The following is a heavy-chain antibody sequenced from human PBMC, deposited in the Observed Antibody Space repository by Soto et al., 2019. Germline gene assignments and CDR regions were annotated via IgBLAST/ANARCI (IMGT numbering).Heavy chain of an antibody. Sequence: QVQLQESGPGLVKPSETLSLTCTVSGDSITSYYWSWIRQPPGKALEWIGYIYYSGSTDNDPSLKSRVTMSLDPSKKQFSLKLKSVTGADTAVYYCARDLGIGSGPFDAWGQGTMVTVSS. V-gene: IGHV4-59*01. D-gene: IGHD2-2*03. CDR1: GDSITSYY. J-gene: IGHJ3*01. CDR2: IYYSGST. CDR3: ARDLGIGSGPFDA.